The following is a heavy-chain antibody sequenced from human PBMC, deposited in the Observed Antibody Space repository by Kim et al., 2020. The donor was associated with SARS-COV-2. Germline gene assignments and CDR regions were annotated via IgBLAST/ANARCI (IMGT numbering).Heavy chain of an antibody. D-gene: IGHD2-15*01. CDR3: ARGRVHAGMDV. Sequence: GGSLRLSCAASGFTFSGYWMNWVRQAPGKGLVWVSRMSSDGSTTHYADSVKGRFAISRDNAKNTLYLQMNSLRAEDTAVYYCARGRVHAGMDVWGQGTTVTVSS. CDR1: GFTFSGYW. J-gene: IGHJ6*02. CDR2: MSSDGSTT. V-gene: IGHV3-74*01.